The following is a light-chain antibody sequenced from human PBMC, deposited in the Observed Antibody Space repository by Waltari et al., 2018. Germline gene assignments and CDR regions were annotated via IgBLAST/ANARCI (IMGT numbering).Light chain of an antibody. J-gene: IGKJ1*01. CDR1: QSVSRS. V-gene: IGKV3-20*01. CDR3: QHYVRLPAT. CDR2: GAS. Sequence: IVMTQSPGTLSLSPGERATLSCRASQSVSRSLAWYQQKPGQAPKLRIYGASTRTTGLPDRFTGSGSGTDFSLTISSREPEDFAIYFCQHYVRLPATFGQGTKVEIK.